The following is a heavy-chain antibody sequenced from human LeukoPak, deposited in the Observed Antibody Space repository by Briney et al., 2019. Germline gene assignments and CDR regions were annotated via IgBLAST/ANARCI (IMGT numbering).Heavy chain of an antibody. J-gene: IGHJ6*02. Sequence: PGGSLRLSCAASGFTFSSYAMTWVRQAPGKGLEWVSGLSGSGGSTYYADYVKGRFIISRGNSKNTLYLQMNSLRAEDTAVYYCAKTADGSYYYGMDVWGQGTTVTVSS. CDR1: GFTFSSYA. CDR2: LSGSGGST. CDR3: AKTADGSYYYGMDV. V-gene: IGHV3-23*01. D-gene: IGHD6-13*01.